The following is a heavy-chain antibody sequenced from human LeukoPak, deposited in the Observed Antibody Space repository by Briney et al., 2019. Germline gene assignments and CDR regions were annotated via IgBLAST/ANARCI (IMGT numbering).Heavy chain of an antibody. CDR3: ARDLSSSSTAYLHH. CDR2: ITSSSRYI. Sequence: GGSLRLSCAASGFTFSSYSMNWVRQAPGKGLEWVSSITSSSRYIYYADSVKGRFTISRDNGKNSLFLQMNSLRAEDTAVYYCARDLSSSSTAYLHHWGQGTLVTVSS. CDR1: GFTFSSYS. J-gene: IGHJ1*01. V-gene: IGHV3-21*01. D-gene: IGHD6-6*01.